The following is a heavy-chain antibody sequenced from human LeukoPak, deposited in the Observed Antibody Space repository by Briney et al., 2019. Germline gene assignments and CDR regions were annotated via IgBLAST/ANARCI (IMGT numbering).Heavy chain of an antibody. J-gene: IGHJ4*02. Sequence: GGSQRLSCAASGFTFSSYAMSWVRQAPGKGLEWVSGISGSGGSTYYADSVKGRFTISRDNSKKTLYLQMNSLRAEDTAVYYCAKDSVPYYYGSGSYPDYWGQGTLVTVSS. CDR3: AKDSVPYYYGSGSYPDY. CDR1: GFTFSSYA. CDR2: ISGSGGST. D-gene: IGHD3-10*01. V-gene: IGHV3-23*01.